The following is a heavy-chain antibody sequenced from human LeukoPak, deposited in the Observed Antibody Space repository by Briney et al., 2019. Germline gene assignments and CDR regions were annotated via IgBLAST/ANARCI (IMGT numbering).Heavy chain of an antibody. J-gene: IGHJ3*01. CDR1: GFIFSDYP. V-gene: IGHV3-11*01. Sequence: GGSLRLSCAASGFIFSDYPMSWIRQAPGKGLEWLSYTRVSDNNLYYADSVKGRFTISRDNAQTSLYLQMNSLRAEDTAVYYCARRIMGNTGHAFDFWGQGQWSPSLQ. CDR2: TRVSDNNL. CDR3: ARRIMGNTGHAFDF. D-gene: IGHD2-8*01.